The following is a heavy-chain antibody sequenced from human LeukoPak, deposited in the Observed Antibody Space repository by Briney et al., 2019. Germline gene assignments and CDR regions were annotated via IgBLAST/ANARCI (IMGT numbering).Heavy chain of an antibody. CDR1: GGSISSYY. V-gene: IGHV4-59*08. CDR2: IYYSGNT. J-gene: IGHJ2*01. CDR3: WRHRSAVAGSYTCCYPDL. Sequence: SETPSLTCTVSGGSISSYYWNWVRQSPGKGLEWIGYIYYSGNTNYNPSLKSRVTISVDTSKKQFSLKLNSLTAADPAVYYRWRHRSAVAGSYTCCYPDLWGRGTLVTASS. D-gene: IGHD3-10*01.